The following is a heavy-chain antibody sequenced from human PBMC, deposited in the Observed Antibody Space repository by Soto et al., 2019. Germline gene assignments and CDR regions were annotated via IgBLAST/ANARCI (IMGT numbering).Heavy chain of an antibody. Sequence: VASVKVSCKVSGYTLTELSMHWVRQAPGKGLEWMGGFDPEDGETIYAQKFQGRVTMTEDTSTDTAYMGLSSLRSEDTAVYYCATAFYSSGWGMDVWGQGTTVTVSS. J-gene: IGHJ6*02. CDR2: FDPEDGET. CDR1: GYTLTELS. CDR3: ATAFYSSGWGMDV. D-gene: IGHD6-19*01. V-gene: IGHV1-24*01.